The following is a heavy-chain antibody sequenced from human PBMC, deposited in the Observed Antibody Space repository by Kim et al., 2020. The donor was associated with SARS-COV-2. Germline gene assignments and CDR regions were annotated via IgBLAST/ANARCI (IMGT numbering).Heavy chain of an antibody. V-gene: IGHV1-69*02. J-gene: IGHJ6*02. Sequence: AQKFQGRVTITADKSTSTAYMELSSLRSEDTAVYYCASILWAPGLYGMDVWGQGTTVTVSS. D-gene: IGHD3-16*01. CDR3: ASILWAPGLYGMDV.